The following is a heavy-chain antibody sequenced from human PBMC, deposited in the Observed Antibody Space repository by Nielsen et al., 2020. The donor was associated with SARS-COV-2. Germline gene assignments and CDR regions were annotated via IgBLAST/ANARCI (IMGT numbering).Heavy chain of an antibody. D-gene: IGHD2-21*01. CDR1: GGSFSGYY. CDR2: INHSGST. J-gene: IGHJ3*02. Sequence: GSLRLSCAVYGGSFSGYYWSWIRQPPGKGLEWIGEINHSGSTNYNPSLKSRVTISVDTSKNQFSLKLSSATAADTAVYYCAYSGAHDAFDIWGQGTMVTVSS. CDR3: AYSGAHDAFDI. V-gene: IGHV4-34*01.